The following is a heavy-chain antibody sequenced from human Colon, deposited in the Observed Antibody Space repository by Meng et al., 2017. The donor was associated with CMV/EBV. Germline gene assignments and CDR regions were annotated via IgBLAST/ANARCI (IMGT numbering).Heavy chain of an antibody. Sequence: QIQLQESGPGLVKPSQTLSLTCPVSGGSISSGDYYWIWLRQPPGKGLEWIGYISSSGTTYYSPSLKSRVTISIDTSKNQFSLKLASVAAADTAVYYCARVLPSYDSSAYHFGNYCFDPWGQGTLVTVSS. CDR3: ARVLPSYDSSAYHFGNYCFDP. V-gene: IGHV4-30-4*08. CDR2: ISSSGTT. CDR1: GGSISSGDYY. D-gene: IGHD3-22*01. J-gene: IGHJ5*02.